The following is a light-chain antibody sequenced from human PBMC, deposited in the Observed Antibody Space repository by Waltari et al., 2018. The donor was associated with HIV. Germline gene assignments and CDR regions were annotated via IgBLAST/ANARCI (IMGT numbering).Light chain of an antibody. V-gene: IGLV3-9*01. CDR2: RDV. CDR1: NIGSNN. CDR3: QVWDTSNVV. Sequence: SYELTQPLSVSVALGQTARITCREDNIGSNNLHWYQQKPGQAPVLFIYRDVIRPSGIPERFSGSNSGNTATLTISRAQAGDEADYYCQVWDTSNVVFGGGTRLTVL. J-gene: IGLJ3*02.